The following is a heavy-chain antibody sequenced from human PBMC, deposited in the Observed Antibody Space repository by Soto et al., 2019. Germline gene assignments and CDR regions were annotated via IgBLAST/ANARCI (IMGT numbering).Heavy chain of an antibody. CDR2: VYYSGST. D-gene: IGHD3-9*01. V-gene: IGHV4-39*01. J-gene: IGHJ4*02. Sequence: PSETLSLTCTVSGGSVSSSSYYCGWVRQPPGKGLEWIGSVYYSGSTYYNPSRQSRDSISVDKSTNQLSLKLMSLSAADPALYYCGRLEGLATITYYFDYWGQGALVIVSS. CDR3: GRLEGLATITYYFDY. CDR1: GGSVSSSSYY.